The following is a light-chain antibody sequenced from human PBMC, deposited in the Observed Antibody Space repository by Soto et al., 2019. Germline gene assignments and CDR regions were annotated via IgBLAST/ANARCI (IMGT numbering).Light chain of an antibody. CDR2: GNS. Sequence: QSVLTQPPSVSGAPGQRVTISCTGSSSNIGAGYDVHWYQQLPGTVPKLLIYGNSNRPSGVPDRFSGSKSGTSASLATTGLQAEDEADYYCQSYDSSLSGYVFGTGTKVTVL. CDR1: SSNIGAGYD. CDR3: QSYDSSLSGYV. V-gene: IGLV1-40*01. J-gene: IGLJ1*01.